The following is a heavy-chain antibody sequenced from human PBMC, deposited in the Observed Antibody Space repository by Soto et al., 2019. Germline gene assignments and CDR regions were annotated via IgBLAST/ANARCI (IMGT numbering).Heavy chain of an antibody. D-gene: IGHD2-2*01. J-gene: IGHJ6*01. Sequence: SVKASCKDPGGTFSSYAISWVRHAPVQRLEWMGGIIPIFDTANYAQKFQGRVTITADESTSTAYMELRSLRSEDTAVYYCARHDCTSSSCYYYYYSSMDVWGQGTTVTVSS. CDR1: GGTFSSYA. CDR3: ARHDCTSSSCYYYYYSSMDV. CDR2: IIPIFDTA. V-gene: IGHV1-69*13.